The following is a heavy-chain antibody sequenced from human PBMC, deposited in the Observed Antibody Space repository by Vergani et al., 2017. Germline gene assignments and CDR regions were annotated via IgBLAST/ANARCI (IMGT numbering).Heavy chain of an antibody. Sequence: EVQLLESGGGLVQPGGSLRLSCAASGFTFSSYAMSWVRQAPGKGLEWVSVIYSGGSSTYYADSVKGRFTISRDNSKNTLYLQMNSLRAEDTAVYYCAIGAHYDFWSGYYPSDCLDYWGQGTLVTVSS. CDR2: IYSGGSST. CDR1: GFTFSSYA. J-gene: IGHJ4*02. CDR3: AIGAHYDFWSGYYPSDCLDY. V-gene: IGHV3-23*03. D-gene: IGHD3-3*01.